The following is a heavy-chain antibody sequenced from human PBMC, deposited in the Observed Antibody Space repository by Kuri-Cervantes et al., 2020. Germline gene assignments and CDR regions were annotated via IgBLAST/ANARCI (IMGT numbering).Heavy chain of an antibody. CDR1: GFTFSSYG. J-gene: IGHJ6*02. V-gene: IGHV3-30*03. D-gene: IGHD2-2*02. CDR3: ASSRDCSSTSCYIFPDYYYYYGMDV. Sequence: GSLRLSCAASGFTFSSYGMHWVRQAPGKGLEWVAVISYDGSNKYYADSVKGRFTISRDNSKNTLYLQMNSLRAEDTAVYYCASSRDCSSTSCYIFPDYYYYYGMDVWGQGTTVTVSS. CDR2: ISYDGSNK.